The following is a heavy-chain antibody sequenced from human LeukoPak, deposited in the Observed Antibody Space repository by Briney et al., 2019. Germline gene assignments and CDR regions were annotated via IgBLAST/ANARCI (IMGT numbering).Heavy chain of an antibody. V-gene: IGHV4-30-2*01. CDR1: GGSISSGGYY. CDR3: ARDSVPAWGAFDI. J-gene: IGHJ3*02. CDR2: IYHSGST. D-gene: IGHD3-16*01. Sequence: SQTLSLTCTVSGGSISSGGYYWSWIRQPPGKGLEWIGYIYHSGSTYYNPSLKSRVTISVDRSKNQFSLKLSSVTAADTAVYYCARDSVPAWGAFDIWGQGTMVTVSS.